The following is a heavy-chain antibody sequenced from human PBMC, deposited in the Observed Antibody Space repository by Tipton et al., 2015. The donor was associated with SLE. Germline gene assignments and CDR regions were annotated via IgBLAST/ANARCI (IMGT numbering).Heavy chain of an antibody. CDR2: INHSGST. Sequence: TLSLTCAVYGESFSGYYWSWIRQPPGKGLEWIGEINHSGSTNYNPSLKSRVTISVDTSKNQFSLKLSSVTAADTAVYYCARAEWLFHFDYWGQGTLVTVSS. V-gene: IGHV4-34*01. CDR3: ARAEWLFHFDY. D-gene: IGHD3-3*01. J-gene: IGHJ4*02. CDR1: GESFSGYY.